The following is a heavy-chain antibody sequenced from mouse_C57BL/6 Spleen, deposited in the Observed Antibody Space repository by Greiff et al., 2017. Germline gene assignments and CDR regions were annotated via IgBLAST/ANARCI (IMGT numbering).Heavy chain of an antibody. V-gene: IGHV5-4*01. CDR1: GFTFSSYA. D-gene: IGHD1-1*01. J-gene: IGHJ4*01. CDR3: ARDYYGSSLYAMDY. Sequence: EVQLMESGGGLVKPGGSLKLSCAASGFTFSSYAMSWVRQTPEKRLEWVATISDGGSYTYYPDNVKGRFTISRDNAKNNLYLQMSHLKSEDTAMYYCARDYYGSSLYAMDYWGQGTSVTVSS. CDR2: ISDGGSYT.